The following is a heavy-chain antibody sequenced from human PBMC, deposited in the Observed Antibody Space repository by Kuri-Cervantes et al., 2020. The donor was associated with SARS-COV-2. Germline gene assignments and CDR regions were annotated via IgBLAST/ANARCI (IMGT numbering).Heavy chain of an antibody. CDR2: VSWNGSRT. J-gene: IGHJ6*02. V-gene: IGHV3-19*01. D-gene: IGHD2-2*01. CDR1: GFTFSNSD. CDR3: ARDRYCSSNSCYYYGMDV. Sequence: GGSLRLSCAASGFTFSNSDMNWVRQAPGKGLEWVSGVSWNGSRTHYADSVKGRFIISRDNAKNSLYLQMDSLRAEDTAVYYCARDRYCSSNSCYYYGMDVWGQGTTVTVSS.